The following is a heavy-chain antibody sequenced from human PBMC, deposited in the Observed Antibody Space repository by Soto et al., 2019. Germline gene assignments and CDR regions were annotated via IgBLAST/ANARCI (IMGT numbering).Heavy chain of an antibody. CDR2: ISGSGGST. CDR1: GFTFSSYA. Sequence: GGSLRLSCAASGFTFSSYAMSWVRQAPGKGLEWVSAISGSGGSTYYADSVKGRFTISRDNSKNTLYLQMNSLRAEDTAVYYCAKSRIVVITTRNYQAPDYWGQGTLVTVSS. D-gene: IGHD3-22*01. CDR3: AKSRIVVITTRNYQAPDY. V-gene: IGHV3-23*01. J-gene: IGHJ4*02.